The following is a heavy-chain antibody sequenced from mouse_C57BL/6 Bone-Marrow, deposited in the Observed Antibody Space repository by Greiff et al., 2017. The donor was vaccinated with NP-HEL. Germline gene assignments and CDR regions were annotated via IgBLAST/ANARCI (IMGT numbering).Heavy chain of an antibody. CDR1: GFNIKNTY. J-gene: IGHJ1*03. Sequence: EVQLQQSVAELVRPGASVKLSCTASGFNIKNTYMHWVKQRPEQGLEWIGRIDPANGNTKYAPKFQGKATITAATSSNTAYLQLSSLTSEDTAIYYCASYYGSSYWYFDVWGTGTTVTVSS. D-gene: IGHD1-1*01. CDR3: ASYYGSSYWYFDV. CDR2: IDPANGNT. V-gene: IGHV14-3*01.